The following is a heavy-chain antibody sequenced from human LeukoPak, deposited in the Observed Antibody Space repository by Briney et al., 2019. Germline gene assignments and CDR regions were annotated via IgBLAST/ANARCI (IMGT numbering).Heavy chain of an antibody. CDR2: IYHSGGT. V-gene: IGHV4-38-2*02. CDR1: GYSISSAYY. Sequence: SETLSLTCAVPGYSISSAYYWSWIRQPPGKGLEWIGSIYHSGGTYYTQSLKSRVTISVDTYKNHFSLKLSSVTAADTAVYYCARDADFFDPGGQGTLVIVSS. CDR3: ARDADFFDP. J-gene: IGHJ5*02.